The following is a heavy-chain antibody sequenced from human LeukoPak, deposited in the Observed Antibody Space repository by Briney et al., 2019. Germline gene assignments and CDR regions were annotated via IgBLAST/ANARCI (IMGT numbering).Heavy chain of an antibody. D-gene: IGHD3-22*01. J-gene: IGHJ5*01. V-gene: IGHV4-59*12. CDR1: GGSINDYY. Sequence: SETLSLTCTVSGGSINDYYWSWIRQSPGKGLEWIGYIYYTGRTKYNPSVQSRVTISVDTSKNQFSLKLSSVTAADTAVYYCARGRGREVVITTSRRSFWFDSWGQGTLVTVSS. CDR2: IYYTGRT. CDR3: ARGRGREVVITTSRRSFWFDS.